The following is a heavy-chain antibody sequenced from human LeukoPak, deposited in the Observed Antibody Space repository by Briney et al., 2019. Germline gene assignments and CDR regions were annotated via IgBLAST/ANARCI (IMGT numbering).Heavy chain of an antibody. CDR1: GFTFSSYA. CDR3: AKDFWDYGTESPFDI. Sequence: SGGSLRLSCAASGFTFSSYAMSWVRQAPGKGLEWVSVISGSGGSTYYADSVKGRFTISRDNSKNTLYLQMNSLRAEDTAVYYCAKDFWDYGTESPFDIWGQGTMVTVSS. D-gene: IGHD4-17*01. CDR2: ISGSGGST. J-gene: IGHJ3*02. V-gene: IGHV3-23*01.